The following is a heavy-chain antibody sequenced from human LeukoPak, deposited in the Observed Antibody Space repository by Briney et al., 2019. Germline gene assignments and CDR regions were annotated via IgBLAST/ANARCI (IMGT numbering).Heavy chain of an antibody. D-gene: IGHD7-27*01. V-gene: IGHV4-59*01. CDR2: IYYSGST. J-gene: IGHJ5*02. CDR1: GGSISSYY. CDR3: ARGANWGPWFDP. Sequence: PSETLSLPCTVSGGSISSYYWSCIRQPPGKGLEWIGYIYYSGSTNYNPSLKSRVTISVDTSKNQFSLKLSSVTAADTAVYYCARGANWGPWFDPWGQGTLVTVSS.